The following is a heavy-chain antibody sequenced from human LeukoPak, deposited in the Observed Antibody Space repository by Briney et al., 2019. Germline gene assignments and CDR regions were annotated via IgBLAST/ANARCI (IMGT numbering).Heavy chain of an antibody. V-gene: IGHV3-33*01. D-gene: IGHD6-19*01. CDR1: GFSFSSYG. CDR3: ARDICSSGWYYFDY. J-gene: IGHJ4*02. CDR2: IWYDGSNK. Sequence: GGSLRLSCVGSGFSFSSYGMHWVRQAPGQGLEWVALIWYDGSNKNYVDSVKGRFTISRDNSKNTLYLQMNRLRAEDTAMYYCARDICSSGWYYFDYWGQGALVTVSS.